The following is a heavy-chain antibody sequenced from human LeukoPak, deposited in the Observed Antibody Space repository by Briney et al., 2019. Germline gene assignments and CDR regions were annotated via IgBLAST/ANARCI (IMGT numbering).Heavy chain of an antibody. Sequence: SETLSLTCTVSGDSISSFYWSWIRQPAGKGLEWIGRIYSSGSTNYNPSLESRVTMSVDTSKNQLSLKLSSVTAADTAVYYCARDVVAAAGTWDYRGQGTLVTVSS. CDR1: GDSISSFY. CDR2: IYSSGST. CDR3: ARDVVAAAGTWDY. V-gene: IGHV4-4*07. D-gene: IGHD6-13*01. J-gene: IGHJ4*02.